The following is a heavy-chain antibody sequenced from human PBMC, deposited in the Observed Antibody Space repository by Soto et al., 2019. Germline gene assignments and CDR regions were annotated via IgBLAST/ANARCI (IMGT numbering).Heavy chain of an antibody. CDR2: ISAYNGNT. CDR3: ASGGHGSGTRRGYCMDV. D-gene: IGHD3-10*01. CDR1: GYTFTSYG. V-gene: IGHV1-18*01. Sequence: VASVKVSCKASGYTFTSYGISWVRQAPGQGLEWMGWISAYNGNTNYAQKLQGRVTMTTDTSTSTAYMELRSLRSDDTAVYYCASGGHGSGTRRGYCMDVWGKGTTVTVSS. J-gene: IGHJ6*03.